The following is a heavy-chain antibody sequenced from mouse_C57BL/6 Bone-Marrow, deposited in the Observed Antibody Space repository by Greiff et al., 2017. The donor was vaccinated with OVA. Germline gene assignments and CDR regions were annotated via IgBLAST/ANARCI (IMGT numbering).Heavy chain of an antibody. V-gene: IGHV1-81*01. CDR3: ARGNYDHYAMDY. CDR1: GYTFTSYG. Sequence: QVHVKQSGAELARPGASVKLSCKASGYTFTSYGISWVKQRTGQGLEWIGEIYPRSGNTYYNEKFKGKATLTADKSSSTAYMELRSLTSEDSAVYFCARGNYDHYAMDYWGQGTSVTVSS. CDR2: IYPRSGNT. D-gene: IGHD2-4*01. J-gene: IGHJ4*01.